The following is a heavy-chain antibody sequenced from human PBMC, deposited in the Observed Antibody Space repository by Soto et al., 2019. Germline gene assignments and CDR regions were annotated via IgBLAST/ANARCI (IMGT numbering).Heavy chain of an antibody. D-gene: IGHD2-2*01. CDR1: GYTFTGYY. J-gene: IGHJ6*02. V-gene: IGHV1-2*04. Sequence: ASVKFSCKASGYTFTGYYMHWVRQAPGQGLAWMGCINPKSGGTNFAEKFQGWGTMTRDTSIRKAYMELSKQRSDDTGVYYCAKGNIVEVPAAKGGMDVWGQGTTVTVSS. CDR3: AKGNIVEVPAAKGGMDV. CDR2: INPKSGGT.